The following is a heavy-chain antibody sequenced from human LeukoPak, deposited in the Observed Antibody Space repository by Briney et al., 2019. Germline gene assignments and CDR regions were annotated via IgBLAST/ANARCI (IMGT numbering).Heavy chain of an antibody. CDR2: ISYDGSNK. CDR1: GFTFSSYA. V-gene: IGHV3-30-3*01. D-gene: IGHD2-21*02. CDR3: GTGQHIVVVTAPFDY. Sequence: HPGRSLRLSCAASGFTFSSYAMHWVRQAPGKGLEWVAVISYDGSNKYYADSVKGRFTISRDNSKNTLYLQMNSLRAEDTAVYYCGTGQHIVVVTAPFDYWGQGTLVTVSS. J-gene: IGHJ4*02.